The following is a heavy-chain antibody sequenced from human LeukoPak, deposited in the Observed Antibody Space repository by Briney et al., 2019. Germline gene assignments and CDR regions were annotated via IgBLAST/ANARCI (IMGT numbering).Heavy chain of an antibody. CDR2: IYYSGST. V-gene: IGHV4-59*01. CDR3: ARVASVGATRALDY. J-gene: IGHJ4*02. Sequence: PSETLSLTCTLSGGSITSDYWSWIRQPPGKGLESIGYIYYSGSTNYNPSLKSRVTISVDTSKNQFSLQLSSVTAADTAVYYCARVASVGATRALDYWGQGTLVTVSS. CDR1: GGSITSDY. D-gene: IGHD1-26*01.